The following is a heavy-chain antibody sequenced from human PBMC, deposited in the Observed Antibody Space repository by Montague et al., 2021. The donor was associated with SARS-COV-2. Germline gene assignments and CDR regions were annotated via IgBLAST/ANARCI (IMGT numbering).Heavy chain of an antibody. J-gene: IGHJ6*02. V-gene: IGHV4-59*08. CDR3: AAQSDYYYYSLDV. Sequence: SETRSLTCAVSGGSIRNYYWSWIRQPPGRGLEWIAYIYDSGNADYNPSLKSRVTMLVDTSKNQFSLKLSSVTAADTAVYYCAAQSDYYYYSLDVWGQGTTATVS. CDR1: GGSIRNYY. CDR2: IYDSGNA.